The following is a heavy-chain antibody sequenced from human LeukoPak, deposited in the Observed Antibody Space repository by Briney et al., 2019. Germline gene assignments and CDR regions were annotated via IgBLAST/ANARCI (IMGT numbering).Heavy chain of an antibody. D-gene: IGHD5-18*01. V-gene: IGHV3-23*01. CDR2: ISGNGGDST. CDR3: AKLGQLWLLSYFDY. J-gene: IGHJ4*02. Sequence: GGSLRLSCAASGFTFSSYAMSWVRQAPGKGLEWVSGISGNGGDSTYYADSVQGRFTISRDNSKNTLYLQMNSLRAEDTAVYYCAKLGQLWLLSYFDYWGQGTLVTVSS. CDR1: GFTFSSYA.